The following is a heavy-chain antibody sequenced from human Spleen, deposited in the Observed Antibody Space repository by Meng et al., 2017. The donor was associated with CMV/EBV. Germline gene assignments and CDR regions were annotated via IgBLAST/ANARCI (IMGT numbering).Heavy chain of an antibody. D-gene: IGHD3-22*01. J-gene: IGHJ5*02. CDR1: GGSISSYY. Sequence: SETLSLTCTVSGGSISSYYWSWIRQPPGKGLEWIGYNYYSGSTNYNPSLKSRVTISVDTSKNQFSLKLSSVTAADTAVYYCARGIQRDTTYYYDSSGYYYFPWGQGTLVTVSS. CDR2: NYYSGST. V-gene: IGHV4-59*01. CDR3: ARGIQRDTTYYYDSSGYYYFP.